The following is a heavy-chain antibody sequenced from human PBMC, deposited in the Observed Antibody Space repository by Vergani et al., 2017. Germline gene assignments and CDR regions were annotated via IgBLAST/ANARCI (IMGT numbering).Heavy chain of an antibody. J-gene: IGHJ3*02. D-gene: IGHD4-17*01. CDR3: ARATVDAFDI. CDR1: GCSISSGSYY. CDR2: IYTSGRT. Sequence: QVQLQESGPGLVKPSQTLSLTCTVSGCSISSGSYYWSWIRQPAGKGLEWIGRIYTSGRTNYNPSLKSRVTISVDTSKNQFSLKLSSVTAADTAVYYCARATVDAFDIWGQGTMVTVSS. V-gene: IGHV4-61*02.